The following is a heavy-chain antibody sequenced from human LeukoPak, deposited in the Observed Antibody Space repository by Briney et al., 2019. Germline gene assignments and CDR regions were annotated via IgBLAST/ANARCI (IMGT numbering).Heavy chain of an antibody. D-gene: IGHD3-22*01. CDR3: AAQHSSGYYYFDY. Sequence: PGGSLRLSCAASGFTFSSYAMSWVRQAPGKGLEWVSAISGSGGSTYYADSVKGRFTISRDNSKNTLYLQMNSLRAEDTAVYYCAAQHSSGYYYFDYWGQGTLVTVSS. J-gene: IGHJ4*02. V-gene: IGHV3-23*01. CDR1: GFTFSSYA. CDR2: ISGSGGST.